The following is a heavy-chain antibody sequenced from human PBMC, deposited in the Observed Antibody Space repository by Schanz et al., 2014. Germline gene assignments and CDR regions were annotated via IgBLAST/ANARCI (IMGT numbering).Heavy chain of an antibody. D-gene: IGHD1-26*01. CDR1: GFSFGTYA. Sequence: EVHLLESGGGLVQPGGSLRLSCAASGFSFGTYAMSWVRQAPGKGLLWVSSISGTGGDDTYYADSVKGRFTISRDNSKNTLFLQMNSLRVEDSAIYYCARDHTTESYYSAGPPIDYWGQGTLLTVSS. J-gene: IGHJ4*02. CDR2: ISGTGGDDT. V-gene: IGHV3-23*01. CDR3: ARDHTTESYYSAGPPIDY.